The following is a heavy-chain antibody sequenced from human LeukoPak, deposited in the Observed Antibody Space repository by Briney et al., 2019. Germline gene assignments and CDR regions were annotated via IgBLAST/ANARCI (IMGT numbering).Heavy chain of an antibody. CDR2: INHSGST. D-gene: IGHD6-13*01. CDR3: ARGIAAAVYYYYYYMDV. J-gene: IGHJ6*03. Sequence: SETLSLTCAVYGGSFSGYYWSWIRQPPGKGLEWIGEINHSGSTNYNTSLKSRVTISVDTSKNQFSLKLSSVTAADTAVYYCARGIAAAVYYYYYYMDVWGKGTTVTVSS. V-gene: IGHV4-34*01. CDR1: GGSFSGYY.